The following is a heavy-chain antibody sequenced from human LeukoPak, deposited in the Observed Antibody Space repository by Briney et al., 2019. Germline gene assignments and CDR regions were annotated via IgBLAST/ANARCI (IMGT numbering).Heavy chain of an antibody. V-gene: IGHV3-9*01. Sequence: GGSLRLSCAASGFTFDDYAMHWVRQVPGKGLEWVSGINWNSDSIGYADSVTGRFTISRDNAKNSLYLQMNSLRAEDTALYYCAKDNVFGGDLDYWGQGTLVTVSS. CDR2: INWNSDSI. D-gene: IGHD3-10*01. CDR3: AKDNVFGGDLDY. J-gene: IGHJ4*02. CDR1: GFTFDDYA.